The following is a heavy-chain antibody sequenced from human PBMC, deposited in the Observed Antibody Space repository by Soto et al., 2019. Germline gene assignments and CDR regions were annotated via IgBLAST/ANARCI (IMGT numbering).Heavy chain of an antibody. D-gene: IGHD3-10*01. Sequence: SETLSLTXTVSGGSISSGDYYWSWIRQPPGKGLEWIGYIYYSGSTYYNPSLKSRVTISVDTSKNQFSLKLSSVTAADTAVYYCARASATLYYYGMDVWGQGTTVTVSS. J-gene: IGHJ6*02. CDR1: GGSISSGDYY. V-gene: IGHV4-30-4*01. CDR2: IYYSGST. CDR3: ARASATLYYYGMDV.